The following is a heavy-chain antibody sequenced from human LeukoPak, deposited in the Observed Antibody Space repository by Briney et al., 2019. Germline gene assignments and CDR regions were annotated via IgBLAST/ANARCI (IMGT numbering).Heavy chain of an antibody. D-gene: IGHD5-18*01. CDR3: ARRGGSGYDY. CDR1: GYSISSGYY. J-gene: IGHJ4*02. Sequence: SETLSLTCAVSGYSISSGYYWGWIRQPPGKGLEWIGSIYHSGRTYYNPSLKSRVTISVDTSKNQFSLKLSSVTAADTAVYYCARRGGSGYDYWGQGTLVTVSS. CDR2: IYHSGRT. V-gene: IGHV4-38-2*01.